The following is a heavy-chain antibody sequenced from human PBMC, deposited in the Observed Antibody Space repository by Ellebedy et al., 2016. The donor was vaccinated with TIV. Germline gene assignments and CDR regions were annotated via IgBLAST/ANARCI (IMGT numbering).Heavy chain of an antibody. CDR1: GFTFSSYG. CDR3: ARGLDNY. D-gene: IGHD3/OR15-3a*01. J-gene: IGHJ4*02. CDR2: IWYDGSNK. Sequence: PGGSLRLSCAASGFTFSSYGMHWVRQAPGKGLEWVAVIWYDGSNKYYADSVKGRFTISSDNAKNSLYLQMNNLRDEDTAVYYYARGLDNYWGQGTLVAVSS. V-gene: IGHV3-33*01.